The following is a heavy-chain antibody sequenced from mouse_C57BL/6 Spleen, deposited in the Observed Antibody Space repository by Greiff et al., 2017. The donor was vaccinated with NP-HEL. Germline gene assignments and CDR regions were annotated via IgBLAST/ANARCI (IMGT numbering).Heavy chain of an antibody. V-gene: IGHV1-54*01. J-gene: IGHJ2*01. CDR2: INPGSGGN. Sequence: VQLQQSGAELVRPGTSVKVSCKASGYAFTNYLIEWVKQRPGQGLEWIGVINPGSGGNNYNEKFKGKATLTADKSSSTAYMQLSSLTSEDSAVYFCARSTRHYFDYWGQGTTLTVSS. CDR3: ARSTRHYFDY. CDR1: GYAFTNYL.